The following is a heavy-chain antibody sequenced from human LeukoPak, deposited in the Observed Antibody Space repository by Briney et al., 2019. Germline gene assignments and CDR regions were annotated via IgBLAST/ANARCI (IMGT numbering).Heavy chain of an antibody. V-gene: IGHV3-23*01. CDR3: AKHLAVTGRSFYYYGMDV. CDR1: GFTFGSYA. Sequence: PGGSLRLSCAASGFTFGSYAMTWVRQAPGKGLEWVSSISGGGVTTYYADSVKGRFSISRDNSKNTLYLQMNSLRAEDTAVYYCAKHLAVTGRSFYYYGMDVWGQGTTVTVSS. J-gene: IGHJ6*02. CDR2: ISGGGVTT. D-gene: IGHD2-21*02.